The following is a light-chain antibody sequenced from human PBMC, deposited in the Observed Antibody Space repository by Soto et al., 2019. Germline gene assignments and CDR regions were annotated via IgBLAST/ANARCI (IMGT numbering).Light chain of an antibody. CDR3: QQYNTYPLT. CDR1: QTMISW. J-gene: IGKJ4*01. Sequence: DIQMTQSPSTLSASVGDRVTIACRASQTMISWLAWYQQKPGKAPKLLIYKASSLESGVPSRFSGSGSGTEVTLTISSLQPDDFATYYCQQYNTYPLTFGGGTKVDIK. V-gene: IGKV1-5*03. CDR2: KAS.